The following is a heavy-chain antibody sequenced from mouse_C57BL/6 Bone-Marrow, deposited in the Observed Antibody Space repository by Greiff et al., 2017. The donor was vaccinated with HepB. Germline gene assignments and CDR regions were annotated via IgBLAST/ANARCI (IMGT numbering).Heavy chain of an antibody. J-gene: IGHJ1*03. Sequence: EVKLVESGGGLVKPGGSLKLSCAASGFTFSSYAMSWVRQTPEKRLEWVATISDGGSYTYYPDNVKGRFTISRDNDKNNLYLQMSHLKSEDTAMYYCARDLITTVGWYFDVWGTGTTVTVSS. CDR1: GFTFSSYA. V-gene: IGHV5-4*01. D-gene: IGHD1-1*01. CDR3: ARDLITTVGWYFDV. CDR2: ISDGGSYT.